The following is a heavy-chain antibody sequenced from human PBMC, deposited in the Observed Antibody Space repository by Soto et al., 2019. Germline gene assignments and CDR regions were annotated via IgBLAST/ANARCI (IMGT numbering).Heavy chain of an antibody. CDR1: GGSLSDYY. CDR3: ARQILGLAVTED. CDR2: IKHRERSS. D-gene: IGHD2-21*02. Sequence: QVHVQQWGAGLLKPSETLSLTCAVFGGSLSDYYWSWFRQPPGKGLEWIGEIKHRERSSNYNPSLVSRVTIAVDTSKNEISLRLSSVTAADTALYYCARQILGLAVTEDWGQGTLVTVSS. J-gene: IGHJ1*01. V-gene: IGHV4-34*01.